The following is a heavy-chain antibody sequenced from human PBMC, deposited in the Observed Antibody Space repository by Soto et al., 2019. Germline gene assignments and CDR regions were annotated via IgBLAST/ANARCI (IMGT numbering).Heavy chain of an antibody. Sequence: SETLSLTCTVSGGSINSYYWSWIRRPPGKGLEWIGYIYYTGSTIYNPSLKSRVTISVDTSTDQFSLELTFVTAADTAVYYCARTMAGYAYGLFDDWGPGTLVT. CDR1: GGSINSYY. J-gene: IGHJ4*02. D-gene: IGHD3-10*01. V-gene: IGHV4-59*01. CDR3: ARTMAGYAYGLFDD. CDR2: IYYTGST.